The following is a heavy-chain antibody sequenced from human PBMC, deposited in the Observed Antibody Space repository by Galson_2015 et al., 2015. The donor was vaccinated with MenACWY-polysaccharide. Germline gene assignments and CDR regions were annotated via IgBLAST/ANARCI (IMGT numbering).Heavy chain of an antibody. CDR3: AKGGWFDF. CDR2: ISWNSGSI. D-gene: IGHD6-19*01. CDR1: GFTFDDHA. J-gene: IGHJ4*02. Sequence: SLRLSCAASGFTFDDHAMHWVRQAPGKGLEWVSGISWNSGSIDYADSVKGRFTISRDNAKNTPYLQMDSLRVEDTALYYCAKGGWFDFWGQGTLVTVSP. V-gene: IGHV3-9*01.